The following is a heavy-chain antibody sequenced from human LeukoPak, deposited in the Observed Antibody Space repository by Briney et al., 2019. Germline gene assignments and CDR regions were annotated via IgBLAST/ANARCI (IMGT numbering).Heavy chain of an antibody. CDR1: GFTFSSYW. V-gene: IGHV3-7*01. CDR3: ARDIEAAGLFLDY. Sequence: GGSLRLSCAASGFTFSSYWMSWVRQAPGKGLEWVANMKYDGSGKYYVDSVKGRFTISRDNSKNSLYLQMNSLRAEDTAVYYCARDIEAAGLFLDYWGQGTLVTVSS. CDR2: MKYDGSGK. D-gene: IGHD6-13*01. J-gene: IGHJ4*02.